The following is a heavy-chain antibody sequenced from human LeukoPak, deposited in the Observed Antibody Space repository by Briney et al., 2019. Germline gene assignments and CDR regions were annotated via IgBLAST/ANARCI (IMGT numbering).Heavy chain of an antibody. J-gene: IGHJ4*02. CDR2: INPNSGGT. D-gene: IGHD6-19*01. Sequence: ASVKVSCKASGYTFTGYYMHWVRQAPGQGLEWMGWINPNSGGTNYAQKFQGRVTMTRNTSISTAYMELSSLRSEDTAVYYCARGPSLRSGQQWLIFDYWGQGTLVTVSS. CDR1: GYTFTGYY. V-gene: IGHV1-2*02. CDR3: ARGPSLRSGQQWLIFDY.